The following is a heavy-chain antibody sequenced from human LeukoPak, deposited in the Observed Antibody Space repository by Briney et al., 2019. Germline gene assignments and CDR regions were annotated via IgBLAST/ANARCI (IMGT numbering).Heavy chain of an antibody. Sequence: GGSLRLSCSAPGFFSSNYWMYWVSQAPGKGLEWVANINQDGSEKHYVDSVKGRFTISRDNAKNSLYLQMNSLRADDTAVYYCATSRTLDYWGQGTLVTVSS. V-gene: IGHV3-7*05. J-gene: IGHJ4*02. CDR2: INQDGSEK. CDR1: GFFSSNYW. CDR3: ATSRTLDY.